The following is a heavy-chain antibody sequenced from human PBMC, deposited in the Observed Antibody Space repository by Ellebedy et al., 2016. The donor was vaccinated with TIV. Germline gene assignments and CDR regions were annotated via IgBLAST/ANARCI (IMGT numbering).Heavy chain of an antibody. CDR2: IKQDGSEK. D-gene: IGHD3-3*01. J-gene: IGHJ4*02. CDR1: GFTFSSYW. CDR3: STVEWYRSDY. Sequence: GGSLRLSCAASGFTFSSYWMSWVRQAPGKGLEWVANIKQDGSEKYYVDSVKGRFTISRDNAKNSLYLQMNTLGGEDTAVYYCSTVEWYRSDYWGQGTLVTVSS. V-gene: IGHV3-7*01.